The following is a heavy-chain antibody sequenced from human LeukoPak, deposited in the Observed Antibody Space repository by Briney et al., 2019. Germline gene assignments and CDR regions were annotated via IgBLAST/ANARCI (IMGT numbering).Heavy chain of an antibody. V-gene: IGHV1-8*01. Sequence: GASVKVSCKASGYTFTSYDINWVRQATGQGLEWMGWMNPNSGNTGYAQKFQGRVTMTRNTSISTAYMELSSLRSEDTAVYYCARRTGSFGELYHYYYMDVWGKGTTVTVSS. J-gene: IGHJ6*03. CDR3: ARRTGSFGELYHYYYMDV. CDR1: GYTFTSYD. D-gene: IGHD3-10*01. CDR2: MNPNSGNT.